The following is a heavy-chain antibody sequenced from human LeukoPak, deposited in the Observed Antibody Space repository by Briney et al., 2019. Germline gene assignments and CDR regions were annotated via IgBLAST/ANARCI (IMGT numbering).Heavy chain of an antibody. D-gene: IGHD3-22*01. CDR1: GGYFSGYY. Sequence: SETLSLTCAVYGGYFSGYYWSWIRQPPGKGLEWIGEINHSGSTNYNPSLKSRVTISVDTSKNQFSLKLSSVTAADTAVYYCARGRYYDSPFDYWGQGTLVTVSS. V-gene: IGHV4-34*01. J-gene: IGHJ4*02. CDR2: INHSGST. CDR3: ARGRYYDSPFDY.